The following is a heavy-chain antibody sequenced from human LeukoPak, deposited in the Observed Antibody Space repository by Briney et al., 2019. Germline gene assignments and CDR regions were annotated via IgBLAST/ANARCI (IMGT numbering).Heavy chain of an antibody. V-gene: IGHV4-39*07. CDR3: ARQGLDPARIYSWFEP. Sequence: PSETLSLTCTVSGGSISSSSYYWGWIRQPPGKGLEWIGSIYYSGSTYYNPSLKSRGTISVDTSKNQFSLKVTSVTAADTAVYDCARQGLDPARIYSWFEPWGQGPLVPVSS. D-gene: IGHD6-19*01. CDR2: IYYSGST. CDR1: GGSISSSSYY. J-gene: IGHJ5*02.